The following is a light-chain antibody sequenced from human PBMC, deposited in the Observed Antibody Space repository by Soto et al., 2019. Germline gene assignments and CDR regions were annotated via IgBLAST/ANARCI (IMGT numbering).Light chain of an antibody. CDR1: QSGNSN. J-gene: IGKJ4*01. CDR3: QQYNFWTPLT. Sequence: EIVMTQSPATLSVSPGERATLSCRASQSGNSNLAWYRQKPGQAPRLLISDASTRATGVPARFSGSGSGTEFTLTISSLKSEESGIYYCQQYNFWTPLTFGGGTKVEIK. V-gene: IGKV3-15*01. CDR2: DAS.